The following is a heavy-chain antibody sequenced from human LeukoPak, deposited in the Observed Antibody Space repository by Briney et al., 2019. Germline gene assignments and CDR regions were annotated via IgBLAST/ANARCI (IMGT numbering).Heavy chain of an antibody. V-gene: IGHV4-39*01. CDR2: IDYTGST. CDR1: GGFIIRSSYY. Sequence: SETLSLTCSVSGGFIIRSSYYWGWIRQTPGKGLEWIASIDYTGSTYYNPSLGSRVTISVDTSKNQFSLKLSSVTAADMGVHYCVRHRGGSGYSDLDAFGIWGQGTMVTVSS. J-gene: IGHJ3*02. D-gene: IGHD6-25*01. CDR3: VRHRGGSGYSDLDAFGI.